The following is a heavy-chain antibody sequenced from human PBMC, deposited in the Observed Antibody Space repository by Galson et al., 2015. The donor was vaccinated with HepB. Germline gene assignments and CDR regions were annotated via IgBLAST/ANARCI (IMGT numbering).Heavy chain of an antibody. Sequence: SLRLSCAASEFTFSTYWMSWVRQAPGKGLESVANINLDGSQTFYVDSVKGRFTISRDNAKDSLFLQMNSLRAEDTAVYYCARDSDGAVEYDHWGQGTLVTGS. CDR1: EFTFSTYW. CDR3: ARDSDGAVEYDH. D-gene: IGHD2-15*01. J-gene: IGHJ4*02. V-gene: IGHV3-7*01. CDR2: INLDGSQT.